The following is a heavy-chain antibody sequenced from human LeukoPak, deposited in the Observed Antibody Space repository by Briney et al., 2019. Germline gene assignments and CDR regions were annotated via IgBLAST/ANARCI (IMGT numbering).Heavy chain of an antibody. CDR3: AKDRCSNGVGCYYYYIDV. D-gene: IGHD2-8*01. V-gene: IGHV3-30*02. J-gene: IGHJ6*03. CDR1: GFTFSSYG. CDR2: IQYDGSNE. Sequence: GGSLRLSCAASGFTFSSYGMHWVHQAPGKGLEWVAYIQYDGSNEQYADSVKGRFSISRDSSKNILYLQMNSLRAEDAAVYYCAKDRCSNGVGCYYYYIDVWGKGTTATISS.